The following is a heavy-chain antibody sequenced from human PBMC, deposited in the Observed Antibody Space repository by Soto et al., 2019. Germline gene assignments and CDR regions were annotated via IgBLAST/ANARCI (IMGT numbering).Heavy chain of an antibody. CDR1: GFTFSSYA. V-gene: IGHV3-64D*08. CDR3: VRSFDYKKYCSSTSCYAGGYYYGMDV. Sequence: GGSLRLSCSASGFTFSSYAMHWVRQAPGKGLEYVSAISSNGGSTYYADSVKGRFTISRDNSKNTLYLQMSSLRAEDTAVYYCVRSFDYKKYCSSTSCYAGGYYYGMDVWGQGTTVTVSS. CDR2: ISSNGGST. J-gene: IGHJ6*02. D-gene: IGHD2-2*01.